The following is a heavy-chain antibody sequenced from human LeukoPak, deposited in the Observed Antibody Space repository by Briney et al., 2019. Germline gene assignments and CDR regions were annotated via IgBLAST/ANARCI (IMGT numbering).Heavy chain of an antibody. Sequence: SETLSLTCTVSGGSISSGDYYWSWIRQPPGKGLEWIGYIYYSGSTYYNPSFKSRVTISVDTSKNQFSLKLSSVTAADTAVYYCARHAWSSVSCSFDYWGQGTLVTVSS. D-gene: IGHD2-2*01. V-gene: IGHV4-30-4*08. CDR2: IYYSGST. CDR3: ARHAWSSVSCSFDY. CDR1: GGSISSGDYY. J-gene: IGHJ4*02.